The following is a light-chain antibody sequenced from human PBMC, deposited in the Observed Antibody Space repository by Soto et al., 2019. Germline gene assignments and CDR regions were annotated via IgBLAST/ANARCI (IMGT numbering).Light chain of an antibody. CDR1: QSISFW. J-gene: IGKJ1*01. Sequence: DIQMTQSPATLSASVGDRVTITCRANQSISFWLAWYQQKPGKAPKVLIYKASTLESGVPSRFSGSGSGTEFTLTNNSLQPDDFATYYCQQYNNYPWTFGQGTKVDI. V-gene: IGKV1-5*03. CDR2: KAS. CDR3: QQYNNYPWT.